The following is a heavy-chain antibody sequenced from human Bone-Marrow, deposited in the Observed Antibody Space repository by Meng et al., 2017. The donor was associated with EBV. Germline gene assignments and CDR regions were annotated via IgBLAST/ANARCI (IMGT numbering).Heavy chain of an antibody. J-gene: IGHJ4*02. V-gene: IGHV4-59*01. CDR3: ARDMNGYSYGYYLDY. CDR1: GGSISSYH. CDR2: IYYSGST. D-gene: IGHD5-18*01. Sequence: VRLQESGPGLLKPSETLSLTCTVSGGSISSYHWSWIRQPPGKGLEWIGHIYYSGSTNYNPSLKSRVTISVDTSKNQFSLKLSSVTAADTAVYYCARDMNGYSYGYYLDYWGQGTLVTISS.